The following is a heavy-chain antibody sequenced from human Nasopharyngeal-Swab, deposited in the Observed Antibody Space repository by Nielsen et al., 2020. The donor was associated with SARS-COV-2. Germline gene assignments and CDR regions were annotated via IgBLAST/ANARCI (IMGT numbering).Heavy chain of an antibody. CDR3: VKDRGY. J-gene: IGHJ4*02. CDR2: ISSNGGST. Sequence: VRQAAGKGLEYVSAISSNGGSTYYADSVKGRFTISRDNSKNTLYLQMSSLRAEDTAVYYCVKDRGYWGQGTLVTVSS. V-gene: IGHV3-64D*06.